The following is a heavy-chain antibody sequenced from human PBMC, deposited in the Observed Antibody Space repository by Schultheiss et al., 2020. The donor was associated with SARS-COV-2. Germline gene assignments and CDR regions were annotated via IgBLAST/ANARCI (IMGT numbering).Heavy chain of an antibody. Sequence: SETLSLTCAVYGGSFSGYYWSWIRQPPGKGLEWIGEINHSGSTNYNPSLKSRVTISVDTSKNQFSLKVSSVTAADTAVYYCARGVSGSYYVTWFDPWGQGTLVTVSS. D-gene: IGHD1-26*01. J-gene: IGHJ5*02. CDR3: ARGVSGSYYVTWFDP. CDR1: GGSFSGYY. CDR2: INHSGST. V-gene: IGHV4-34*01.